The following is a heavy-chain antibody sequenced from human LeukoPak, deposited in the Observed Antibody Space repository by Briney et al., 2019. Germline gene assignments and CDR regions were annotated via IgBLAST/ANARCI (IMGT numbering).Heavy chain of an antibody. Sequence: PGGSLRLSCAASGFTFSSYSMTWVRQAPGKGLEWVSSISSSSSYIYYADSVKGRFTISRDNAKNSLYLQMNSLRAEDTAVYYCARVRTYYYGSGSYPHDYWGQGTLVTVSS. CDR3: ARVRTYYYGSGSYPHDY. D-gene: IGHD3-10*01. CDR1: GFTFSSYS. J-gene: IGHJ4*02. V-gene: IGHV3-21*01. CDR2: ISSSSSYI.